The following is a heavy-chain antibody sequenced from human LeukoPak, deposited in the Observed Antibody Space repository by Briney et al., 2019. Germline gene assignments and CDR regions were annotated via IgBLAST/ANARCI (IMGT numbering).Heavy chain of an antibody. CDR2: ITDSGGDT. D-gene: IGHD6-13*01. CDR3: AKGSSGSRPYYFDY. V-gene: IGHV3-23*01. J-gene: IGHJ4*02. CDR1: GFTFSNYA. Sequence: GGSLRLSCAASGFTFSNYAMSWVRQAPGKGLEWFSAITDSGGDTYRADSVKGRFTISRDNSMNTLYLQMSSLRAEDTAVYFCAKGSSGSRPYYFDYWGQGVLVTVSS.